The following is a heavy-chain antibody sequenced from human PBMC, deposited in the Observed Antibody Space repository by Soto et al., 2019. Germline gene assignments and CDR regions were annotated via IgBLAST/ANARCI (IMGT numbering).Heavy chain of an antibody. CDR1: GGSISSGDYY. V-gene: IGHV4-30-4*01. CDR2: IYYSGST. CDR3: ARDHYYDSSGSPYAFDI. Sequence: SETLSLTCTVSGGSISSGDYYWSWIRQPPGKGLEWIGYIYYSGSTYYNPSLKSRVTISVDTSKNQFSLKLSSVTAADTAVYYCARDHYYDSSGSPYAFDIWGQGTMVTVSS. D-gene: IGHD3-22*01. J-gene: IGHJ3*02.